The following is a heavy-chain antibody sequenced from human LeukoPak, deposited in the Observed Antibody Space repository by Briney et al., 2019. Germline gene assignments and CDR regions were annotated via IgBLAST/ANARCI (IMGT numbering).Heavy chain of an antibody. V-gene: IGHV1-18*01. CDR3: ARCETTVTRLFDR. CDR1: GYTFSTYG. CDR2: ISGYNGHT. D-gene: IGHD4-17*01. Sequence: ASVKVSCKASGYTFSTYGITWVRQAPGQGLEWMGWISGYNGHTSYAQKFQGRVTMTTDTSTSTAHMELRSLKSDDTAVYYCARCETTVTRLFDRWGQGTLVTVSS. J-gene: IGHJ4*02.